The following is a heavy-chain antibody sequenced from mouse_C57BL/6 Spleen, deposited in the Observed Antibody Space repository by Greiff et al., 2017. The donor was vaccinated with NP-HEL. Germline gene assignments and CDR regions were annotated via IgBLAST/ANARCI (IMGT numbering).Heavy chain of an antibody. CDR3: AQGGYYARDY. CDR2: IYPGDGDT. Sequence: VQLQQSGPELVKPGASVKISCKASGYAFSSSWMNWVKQRPGKGLEWIGRIYPGDGDTNSNGKFKGKATLTADKSSSTAYMQLSSLTSEDSAVYFWAQGGYYARDYWGQGTSGTVSS. D-gene: IGHD1-1*02. V-gene: IGHV1-82*01. J-gene: IGHJ4*01. CDR1: GYAFSSSW.